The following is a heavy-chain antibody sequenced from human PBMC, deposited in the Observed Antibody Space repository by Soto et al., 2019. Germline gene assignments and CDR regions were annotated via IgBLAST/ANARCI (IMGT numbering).Heavy chain of an antibody. Sequence: SETLSLTCTVSGGSISSGDYYWSWNRQPPGKGLEWIGYIYYSGSTYYTPSLKSRVTISVDTSKNQFSLKPSSVTAAATAVYYCGMSPFTIVGVVITDNWFDPRGQRTLITVST. V-gene: IGHV4-30-4*01. CDR1: GGSISSGDYY. D-gene: IGHD3-3*01. J-gene: IGHJ5*02. CDR2: IYYSGST. CDR3: GMSPFTIVGVVITDNWFDP.